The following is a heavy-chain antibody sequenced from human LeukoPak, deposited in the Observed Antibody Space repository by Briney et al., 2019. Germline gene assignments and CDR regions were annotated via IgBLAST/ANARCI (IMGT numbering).Heavy chain of an antibody. CDR2: ISSSSSYI. V-gene: IGHV3-21*04. CDR1: GFTFSSYS. CDR3: AKDSSSWPNDAFDI. D-gene: IGHD6-13*01. J-gene: IGHJ3*02. Sequence: GGSLRLSCAASGFTFSSYSMNWVRQAPGKGLEWVSSISSSSSYIYYADSVKGRFTISRDNSKNTLYLQMNSLRAEDTAVYYCAKDSSSWPNDAFDIWGQGTMVPVSS.